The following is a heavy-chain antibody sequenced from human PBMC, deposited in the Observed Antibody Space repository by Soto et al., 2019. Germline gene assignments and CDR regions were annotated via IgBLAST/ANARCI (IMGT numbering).Heavy chain of an antibody. CDR3: ARDRTDCSRTSCSIDH. Sequence: PGGSLRLSCAASGFTFRDYYMFWFRQAPGKGLGWVSYIKTSGRSVYYADAVMVRFTISRDNADNSLYLQMNSLRDEDTAVYYCARDRTDCSRTSCSIDHWGQGTQVTVSS. D-gene: IGHD2-2*01. CDR1: GFTFRDYY. J-gene: IGHJ4*02. CDR2: IKTSGRSV. V-gene: IGHV3-11*01.